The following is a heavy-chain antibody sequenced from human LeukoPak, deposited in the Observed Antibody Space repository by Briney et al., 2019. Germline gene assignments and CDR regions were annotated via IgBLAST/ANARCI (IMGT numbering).Heavy chain of an antibody. CDR3: AATATPVRDSGYDY. D-gene: IGHD5-12*01. J-gene: IGHJ4*02. Sequence: ASVKVSCKASGYTLTSYGISWVRQAPGQGLEWMGWISAYNGNTNYAQKLQGRVTMTTDTSTSTAYMELSSLRSEDTAVYYCAATATPVRDSGYDYWGQGTLVTVSS. CDR1: GYTLTSYG. CDR2: ISAYNGNT. V-gene: IGHV1-18*01.